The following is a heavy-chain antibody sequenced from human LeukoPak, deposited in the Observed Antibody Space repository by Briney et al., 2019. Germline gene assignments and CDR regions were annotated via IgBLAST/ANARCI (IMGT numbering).Heavy chain of an antibody. D-gene: IGHD3-9*01. J-gene: IGHJ4*02. CDR1: EFTFSSYS. V-gene: IGHV3-21*01. CDR3: ARDHWDILTGYYIDY. CDR2: ISSSSRYL. Sequence: GGSLRLSCAASEFTFSSYSMNWVRQAPGKGLEWVSYISSSSRYLYYADSVKGRFTISRDNAKNSLYLQMNSLRAEDTAVYYCARDHWDILTGYYIDYWGQGTLVTVSS.